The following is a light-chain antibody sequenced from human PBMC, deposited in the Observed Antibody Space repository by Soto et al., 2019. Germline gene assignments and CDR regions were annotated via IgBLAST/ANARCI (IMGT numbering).Light chain of an antibody. V-gene: IGLV2-14*03. CDR1: SSDIGASNF. CDR3: TSWTTSSTMI. CDR2: DVN. Sequence: QYALTQPASVSGSPGQSITISCTGTSSDIGASNFVSWYQQHPGKAPKLMLYDVNIRPSGVSNRFSGSKSGNTASLTISGLQAEDEADYYCTSWTTSSTMIFGGGTKLTVL. J-gene: IGLJ2*01.